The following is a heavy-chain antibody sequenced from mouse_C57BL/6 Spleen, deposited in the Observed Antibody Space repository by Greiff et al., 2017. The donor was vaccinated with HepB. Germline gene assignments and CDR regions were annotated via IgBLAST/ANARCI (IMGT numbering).Heavy chain of an antibody. D-gene: IGHD1-1*01. Sequence: EVQRVESGGGLVKPGGSLKLSCAASGFTFSDYGMHWVRQAPEKGLEWVAYISSGSSTIYYADTVKGRFTISRDNAKNTLFLQMTSLRSEDTAMYYCARRNYYGSSYGGYFDYWGQGTTLTVSS. J-gene: IGHJ2*01. CDR3: ARRNYYGSSYGGYFDY. V-gene: IGHV5-17*01. CDR1: GFTFSDYG. CDR2: ISSGSSTI.